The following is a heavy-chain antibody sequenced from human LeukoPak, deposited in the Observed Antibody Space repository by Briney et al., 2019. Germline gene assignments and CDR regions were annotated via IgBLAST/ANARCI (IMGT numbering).Heavy chain of an antibody. CDR2: ISGSGGST. CDR3: AKYSPRAYSSSEPNFDY. D-gene: IGHD6-6*01. CDR1: GFTFSSYD. Sequence: GGSLRLSCAASGFTFSSYDMSWVRQAPGKGLEWVSAISGSGGSTYYADSVKGRFTISRDNSKNTLYLQMNSLRAEDTAVYYCAKYSPRAYSSSEPNFDYWGQGTLVTVSS. J-gene: IGHJ4*02. V-gene: IGHV3-23*01.